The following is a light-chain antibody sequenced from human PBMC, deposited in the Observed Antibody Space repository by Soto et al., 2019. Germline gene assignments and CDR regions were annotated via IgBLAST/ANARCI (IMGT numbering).Light chain of an antibody. J-gene: IGLJ1*01. Sequence: QSVLTQPASVSGSPGQSIAISCTGVRTDVDGYDYVSWYQQHPGQAPQLIIYEVYNRPSGVSHRFSGSKSGDTASLTISGLQAEDEADYYCTSYTSSNPFYVFGTGTKVTVL. CDR1: RTDVDGYDY. CDR2: EVY. V-gene: IGLV2-14*01. CDR3: TSYTSSNPFYV.